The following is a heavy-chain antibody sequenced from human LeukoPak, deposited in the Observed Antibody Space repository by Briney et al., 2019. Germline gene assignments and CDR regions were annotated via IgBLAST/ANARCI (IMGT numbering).Heavy chain of an antibody. CDR1: GFTFSSYW. D-gene: IGHD3-22*01. V-gene: IGHV3-74*01. Sequence: GGSLRLSCAASGFTFSSYWMHWVRQAPRKGLVWVSRINSDGSSTSYADSVKGRFTISRDNAKNTLYLQMNSLRAEDTAVYYCARWGYDTMIAHKAAFDIWGQGTMVTVSS. J-gene: IGHJ3*02. CDR3: ARWGYDTMIAHKAAFDI. CDR2: INSDGSST.